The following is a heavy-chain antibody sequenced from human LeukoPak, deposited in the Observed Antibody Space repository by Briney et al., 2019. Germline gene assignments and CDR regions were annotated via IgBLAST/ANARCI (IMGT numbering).Heavy chain of an antibody. V-gene: IGHV3-30*18. J-gene: IGHJ6*02. Sequence: PGGSLRLSCAASGFTFSSFGIHWVRQAPGKGQQWVAVISYDGSNKYYADSVKGRFTISRDNSKNTLYLQMNSLRAEDTAVYYCAKTPIRWDYYYGMDVWGQGTTVTVSS. CDR2: ISYDGSNK. D-gene: IGHD4-23*01. CDR1: GFTFSSFG. CDR3: AKTPIRWDYYYGMDV.